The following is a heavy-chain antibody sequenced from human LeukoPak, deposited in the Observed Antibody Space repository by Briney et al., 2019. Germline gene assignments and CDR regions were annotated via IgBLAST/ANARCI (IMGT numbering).Heavy chain of an antibody. Sequence: ASVKVSCKASGYTFTSYDINWVRQAPGQGLEWMGWMNPNSGNTGYAQKFQGRVTMTRNTSISTACMELSSLRSEDTAVYYCARVGIAALWFDPWGQGTLVTVSS. V-gene: IGHV1-8*01. CDR3: ARVGIAALWFDP. J-gene: IGHJ5*02. CDR2: MNPNSGNT. D-gene: IGHD6-6*01. CDR1: GYTFTSYD.